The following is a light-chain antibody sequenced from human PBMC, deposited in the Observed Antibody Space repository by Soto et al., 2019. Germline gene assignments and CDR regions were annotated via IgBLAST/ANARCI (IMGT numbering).Light chain of an antibody. Sequence: DIQMTQSPSTLSASVGDRVTITCRASQSISSWLAWYQQKPGTAPKLLIYKASNLESGVPSRFSGSGSGTEFTLTISSLQPDDFATYYCRQYNTYPLTFGGGTKVEIK. CDR2: KAS. CDR1: QSISSW. V-gene: IGKV1-5*03. J-gene: IGKJ4*01. CDR3: RQYNTYPLT.